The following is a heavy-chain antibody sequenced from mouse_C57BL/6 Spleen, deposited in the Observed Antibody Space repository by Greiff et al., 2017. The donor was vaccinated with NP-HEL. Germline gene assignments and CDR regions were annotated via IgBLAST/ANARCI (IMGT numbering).Heavy chain of an antibody. CDR2: IDPSDSYT. Sequence: VQLQQPGAELVKPGASVKLSCKASGYTFTSYWMQWVKQRPGQGLEWIGEIDPSDSYTNYNQKFKGKATLTVDTSSSTAYMQLSSLTSEDSAVYYCARKGGSSRGAMDYWGQGTSVTVSS. V-gene: IGHV1-50*01. J-gene: IGHJ4*01. CDR1: GYTFTSYW. CDR3: ARKGGSSRGAMDY. D-gene: IGHD1-1*01.